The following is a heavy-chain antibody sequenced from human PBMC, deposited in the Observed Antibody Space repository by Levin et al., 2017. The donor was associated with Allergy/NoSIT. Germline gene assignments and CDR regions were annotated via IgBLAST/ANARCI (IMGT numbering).Heavy chain of an antibody. D-gene: IGHD6-6*01. CDR3: ARVSSATLHYFDY. J-gene: IGHJ4*02. V-gene: IGHV3-53*01. Sequence: PGGSLRLSCAASGFTVSSNYMSWVRQAPGKGLEWVSVIYSGGSTYYADSVKGRFTISRDNSKNTLYLQMNSLRAEDTAVYYCARVSSATLHYFDYWGQGTLVTVSS. CDR1: GFTVSSNY. CDR2: IYSGGST.